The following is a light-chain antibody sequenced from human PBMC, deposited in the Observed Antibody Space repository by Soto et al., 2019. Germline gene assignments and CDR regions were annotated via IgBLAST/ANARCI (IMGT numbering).Light chain of an antibody. J-gene: IGLJ2*01. Sequence: QSALTQPASVSGSPGQSITISCTGTSSDVGGYSYVSWYQQHPGKAPKLMIYDVTDRPSGVSYRFSGSKSGNTASLTISGLQAEDEADYYCSSYTSTSTVVFGGGTKLTVL. CDR1: SSDVGGYSY. CDR2: DVT. CDR3: SSYTSTSTVV. V-gene: IGLV2-14*03.